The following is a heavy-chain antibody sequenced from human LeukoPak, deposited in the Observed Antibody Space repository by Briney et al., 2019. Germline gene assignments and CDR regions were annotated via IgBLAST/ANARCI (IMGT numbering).Heavy chain of an antibody. CDR2: ITSSSTGI. D-gene: IGHD6-25*01. V-gene: IGHV3-48*02. Sequence: GGTLRLSCEASGFTFSSYDMTWVRQAPGKGLEWVSYITSSSTGIYYADSVKGRFTISRDNAKNSLYLQMNSLRDEDTAVYYCTRVRLSADDYWGQGTLVTVSS. CDR1: GFTFSSYD. CDR3: TRVRLSADDY. J-gene: IGHJ4*02.